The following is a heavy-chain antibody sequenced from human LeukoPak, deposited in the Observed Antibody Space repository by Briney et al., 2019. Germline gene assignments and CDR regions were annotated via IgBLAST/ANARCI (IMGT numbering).Heavy chain of an antibody. CDR2: IYNSGST. Sequence: SETLSLTCTVSGYFISSGYYWGWIRQPPGKGLEWIGSIYNSGSTYYNPSLKSRVTISVDTSKNQFSLKLRSVTAADTAMYYCARAYSSSWYYNWFDPWGQGTLVTVSS. J-gene: IGHJ5*02. D-gene: IGHD6-13*01. CDR3: ARAYSSSWYYNWFDP. V-gene: IGHV4-38-2*02. CDR1: GYFISSGYY.